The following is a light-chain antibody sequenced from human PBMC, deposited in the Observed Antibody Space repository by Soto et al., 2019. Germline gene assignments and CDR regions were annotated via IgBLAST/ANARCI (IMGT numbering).Light chain of an antibody. J-gene: IGKJ1*01. CDR1: EGIYIY. CDR2: GAS. CDR3: QKYDSAPQT. Sequence: DAQVTQSPASLSASVGDRINITCRASEGIYIYLAWYQQKPGQPPKLLINGASSLQSGVPSRFRGSGSGTEFTLTISSLQPEDVASYYCQKYDSAPQTFGQGTKVEIK. V-gene: IGKV1-27*01.